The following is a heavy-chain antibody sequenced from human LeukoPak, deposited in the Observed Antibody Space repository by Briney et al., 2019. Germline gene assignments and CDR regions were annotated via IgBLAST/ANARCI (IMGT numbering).Heavy chain of an antibody. Sequence: GASVKVSCKASGGTVSSYAISWVRQAPGQGLEWMGGIIPIVGTAKYAQKFQGRVTITADESTSTAYMELSSLRSEDTAVYYCARALHLGSSGWPNIDYWGQGTLVTVSS. J-gene: IGHJ4*02. D-gene: IGHD6-19*01. V-gene: IGHV1-69*13. CDR3: ARALHLGSSGWPNIDY. CDR1: GGTVSSYA. CDR2: IIPIVGTA.